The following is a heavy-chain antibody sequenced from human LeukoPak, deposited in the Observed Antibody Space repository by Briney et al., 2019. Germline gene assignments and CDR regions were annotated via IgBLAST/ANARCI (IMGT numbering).Heavy chain of an antibody. CDR2: IRYDGSNK. V-gene: IGHV3-30*02. CDR1: GFTFSSYG. CDR3: AKGRFIAAAGTRRGSLFDP. Sequence: TGGSLRLSCAASGFTFSSYGMHWVRQAPGKGLEWVAFIRYDGSNKYYADSVKGRFTISRDNSKNTLYLQMNSLRAEDTAVYYCAKGRFIAAAGTRRGSLFDPWGQGTLVTVSS. J-gene: IGHJ5*02. D-gene: IGHD6-13*01.